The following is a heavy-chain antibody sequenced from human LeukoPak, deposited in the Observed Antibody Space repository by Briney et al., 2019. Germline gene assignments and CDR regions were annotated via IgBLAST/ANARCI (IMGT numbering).Heavy chain of an antibody. CDR2: IYYSGST. J-gene: IGHJ6*03. CDR3: ASRSSYYDSSGYYSGYYYYYMDV. D-gene: IGHD3-22*01. Sequence: KPSETLSLTCTVSGGSISSYYWSWIRQPPGKGLEWIGYIYYSGSTNYNPSLKSRVTISVDTSKNQFSLKLSSVTAADTAVYYCASRSSYYDSSGYYSGYYYYYMDVWGKGTTVTASS. CDR1: GGSISSYY. V-gene: IGHV4-59*01.